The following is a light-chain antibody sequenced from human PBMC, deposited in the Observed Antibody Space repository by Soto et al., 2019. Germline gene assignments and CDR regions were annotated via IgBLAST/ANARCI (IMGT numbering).Light chain of an antibody. V-gene: IGKV3-11*01. CDR3: QQRSNWPFT. Sequence: EIVLTKSPATRSLSPGERATLSCRASQSVSSYLAWYQQKPGQAPRLLIYDASNRATGIPARFSGSGSGTDFTLTISSLEPEDFAVYYCQQRSNWPFTCGPGTKVDIK. CDR2: DAS. J-gene: IGKJ3*01. CDR1: QSVSSY.